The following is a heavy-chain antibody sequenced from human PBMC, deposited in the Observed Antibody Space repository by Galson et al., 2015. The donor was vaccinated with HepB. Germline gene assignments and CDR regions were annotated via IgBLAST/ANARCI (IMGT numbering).Heavy chain of an antibody. V-gene: IGHV5-10-1*01. Sequence: SGAEVKKPGESLRISCKGSGYSFTSYWISWVRQMPGEGLEWMGRIDPSDSYTNYSPSFQGHVTISADKSISTAYLQWSSLKASDTAMYYCARQGGLGELWFGMDVWGQGTTVTVSS. CDR1: GYSFTSYW. D-gene: IGHD3-10*01. J-gene: IGHJ6*02. CDR3: ARQGGLGELWFGMDV. CDR2: IDPSDSYT.